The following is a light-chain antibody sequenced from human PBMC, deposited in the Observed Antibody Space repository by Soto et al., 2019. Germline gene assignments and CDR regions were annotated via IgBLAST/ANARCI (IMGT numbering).Light chain of an antibody. J-gene: IGKJ1*01. CDR3: QQRSNWPPWT. V-gene: IGKV3-11*01. CDR2: DAS. CDR1: QSVSSY. Sequence: EVVLTQCPATLSLSQRERATLSCRASQSVSSYLAWYQQKPGQAPRLLIYDASNRATGIPARFSGSGSGTDFTLTISSLEPQDFAVYYCQQRSNWPPWTFGQGTKVDIK.